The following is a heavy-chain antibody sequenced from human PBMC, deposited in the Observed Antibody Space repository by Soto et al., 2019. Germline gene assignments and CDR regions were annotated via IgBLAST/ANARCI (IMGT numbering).Heavy chain of an antibody. J-gene: IGHJ4*02. CDR1: GFTFSSYA. Sequence: QVQLVESGGGVVQPGRSLRLSCAASGFTFSSYAMHWVRQAPGKGLEWVAVISYDGSNKYYADSVKGRFTISRDNSKNTLYLQMNSLRAEDTAVYYCAREGHSGSVPAYWGQGTLVTVSS. D-gene: IGHD6-6*01. V-gene: IGHV3-30-3*01. CDR3: AREGHSGSVPAY. CDR2: ISYDGSNK.